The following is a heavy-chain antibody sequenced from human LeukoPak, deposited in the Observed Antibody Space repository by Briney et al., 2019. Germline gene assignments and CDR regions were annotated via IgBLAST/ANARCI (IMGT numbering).Heavy chain of an antibody. CDR2: IRQDGDEK. Sequence: GGSLRLSCAASGFTLSSYWMSWARQAPGKGLEWVANIRQDGDEKYYVGSVKGRFTISRDNAKNSLYLQMNGLRAEDTAIYSCARESGGDLGEAFDIWGQGTMVTVSS. V-gene: IGHV3-7*01. J-gene: IGHJ3*02. CDR1: GFTLSSYW. CDR3: ARESGGDLGEAFDI. D-gene: IGHD1-26*01.